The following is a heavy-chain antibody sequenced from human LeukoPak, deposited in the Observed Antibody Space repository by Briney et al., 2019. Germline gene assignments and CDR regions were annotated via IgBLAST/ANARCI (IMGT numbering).Heavy chain of an antibody. J-gene: IGHJ4*02. CDR1: GFTFSSYA. CDR2: GRGSGGRT. Sequence: GGSLRLSCAASGFTFSSYAMSWVRQTPGKGLEWVSAGRGSGGRTYYTDSEKGRFTISRDNSKNTLYLQMNSLRAEDTAVYYCTKGTSGYSYGEEFDNWGQGTLVTVSS. CDR3: TKGTSGYSYGEEFDN. D-gene: IGHD5-18*01. V-gene: IGHV3-23*01.